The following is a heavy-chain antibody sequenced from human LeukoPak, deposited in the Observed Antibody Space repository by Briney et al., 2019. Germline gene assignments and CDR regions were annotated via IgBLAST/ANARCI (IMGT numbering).Heavy chain of an antibody. V-gene: IGHV3-23*01. CDR2: ISGGGGST. Sequence: GGSLRLSCAASGFTFSSYAMSWVRQAPGKGLEWVSAISGGGGSTYYADSVKGRFTISRDNSKNTLYLQMNSLRAEDTAVYYCAKDVRPSRYDCWSGYSDYFDYWGQGTLVTVSS. D-gene: IGHD3-3*01. CDR1: GFTFSSYA. J-gene: IGHJ4*02. CDR3: AKDVRPSRYDCWSGYSDYFDY.